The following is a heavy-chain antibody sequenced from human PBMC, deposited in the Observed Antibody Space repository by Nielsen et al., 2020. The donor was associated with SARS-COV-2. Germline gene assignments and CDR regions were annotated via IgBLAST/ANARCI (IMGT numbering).Heavy chain of an antibody. CDR2: ISWNSGSI. CDR3: ARDQATGYYYYYYGMDV. V-gene: IGHV3-9*01. D-gene: IGHD5-12*01. J-gene: IGHJ6*02. Sequence: GGSLRLSCAASGFTFDDYAMHWVRQAPGKGLEWVSGISWNSGSIGYADSVKGRFTISRDNAKNSLYLQMNSLRAEDTAVYYCARDQATGYYYYYYGMDVWGQGTTVTVSS. CDR1: GFTFDDYA.